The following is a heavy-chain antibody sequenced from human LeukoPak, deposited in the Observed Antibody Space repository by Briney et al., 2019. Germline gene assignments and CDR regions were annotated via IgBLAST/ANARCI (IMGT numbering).Heavy chain of an antibody. CDR2: ISAYNGNT. D-gene: IGHD3-10*01. Sequence: ASVKVSCKASGYSFTTYGISWVRQAPGQGLEWMGWISAYNGNTNYAQKLQGRVNMTTDTSTSTAYMELSSLRSEDTAVYYCARALWSQPYHFDYWGQGTLVTVSS. J-gene: IGHJ4*02. CDR1: GYSFTTYG. CDR3: ARALWSQPYHFDY. V-gene: IGHV1-18*01.